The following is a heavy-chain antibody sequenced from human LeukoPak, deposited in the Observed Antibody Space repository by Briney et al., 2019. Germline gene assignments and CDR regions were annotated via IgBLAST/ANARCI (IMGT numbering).Heavy chain of an antibody. Sequence: GESLKISCKGSGYSFTRFWIGWVRQMPGKGLEWMGIVYPGDSDTRYSPSFQGQVTISADKSISTAYLQWSSLKASDTAMYYCARQADYYDSSGYYLRFNWFDPWGQGTLVTVSS. CDR3: ARQADYYDSSGYYLRFNWFDP. CDR1: GYSFTRFW. D-gene: IGHD3-22*01. CDR2: VYPGDSDT. J-gene: IGHJ5*02. V-gene: IGHV5-51*01.